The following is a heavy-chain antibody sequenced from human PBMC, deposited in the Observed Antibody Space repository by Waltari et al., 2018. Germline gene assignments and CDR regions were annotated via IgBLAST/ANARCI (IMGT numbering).Heavy chain of an antibody. CDR2: ISGSGGST. J-gene: IGHJ6*02. CDR3: AKDSGYDLRGYYYYGMDV. Sequence: LQLQESGPGLVKPSETLSLTCTVSGGSISSGSYYWGWIRQPPGKGLEWVSAISGSGGSTYYADSVKGRFTISRDNSKNTLYLQMNSLRAEDTAVYYCAKDSGYDLRGYYYYGMDVWGQGTTVTVSS. V-gene: IGHV3-23*01. D-gene: IGHD5-12*01. CDR1: GGSISSGSYY.